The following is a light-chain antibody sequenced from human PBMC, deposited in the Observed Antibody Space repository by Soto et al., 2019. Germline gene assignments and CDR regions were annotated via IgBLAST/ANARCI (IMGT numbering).Light chain of an antibody. V-gene: IGLV2-14*01. CDR1: SSDAGSHNF. CDR2: EVS. Sequence: QSALTHPAAVSGSPGQSITISFPGTSSDAGSHNFVSWYQQHPGKPPKLVFSEVSNRPSGVSDRFAGSTTGNTASLTISGLQDEDEADYYCTSYRSRTTVVVFGGGTKLTVL. J-gene: IGLJ2*01. CDR3: TSYRSRTTVVV.